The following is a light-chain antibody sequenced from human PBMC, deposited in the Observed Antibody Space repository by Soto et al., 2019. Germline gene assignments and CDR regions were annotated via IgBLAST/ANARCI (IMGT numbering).Light chain of an antibody. CDR1: QSVSSSY. CDR2: GAS. V-gene: IGKV3-20*01. CDR3: QQYGTSPLT. J-gene: IGKJ4*01. Sequence: EIVLTQSPGTLSLSPGERATLSCRASQSVSSSYVAWYQQKPGQAPRLLIFGASSRATGIPDRFSGSGSGTDFTLTISRLAPGDFAVYYCQQYGTSPLTFGGGTKVEIK.